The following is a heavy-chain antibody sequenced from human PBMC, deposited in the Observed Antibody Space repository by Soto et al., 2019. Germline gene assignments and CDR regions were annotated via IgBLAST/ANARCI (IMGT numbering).Heavy chain of an antibody. D-gene: IGHD6-6*01. CDR1: GYSLTSYW. Sequence: PGESLKTSCSGSGYSLTSYWISLVRQMPGKGLGWMGRIDPSDSYTNYSPSFQGHVTISADKSISTAYLPWSSLKASDTAMYYCARLSISSVIWFDPWGQGTLVTVSS. CDR3: ARLSISSVIWFDP. V-gene: IGHV5-10-1*01. CDR2: IDPSDSYT. J-gene: IGHJ5*02.